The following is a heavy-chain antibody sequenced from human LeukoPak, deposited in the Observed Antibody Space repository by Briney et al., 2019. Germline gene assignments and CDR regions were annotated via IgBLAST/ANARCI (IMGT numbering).Heavy chain of an antibody. D-gene: IGHD4-23*01. J-gene: IGHJ4*02. CDR3: ARGATPYDYGGNSVY. Sequence: GGSLRLSCAASGFPFSTYAMTWVRQSPGKGLEWVSCITGSDSSTYYADPVRGRFTISRDNSKNTVFLQMSSLRADDTAIYYCARGATPYDYGGNSVYWGQGTLVTVSS. CDR2: ITGSDSST. CDR1: GFPFSTYA. V-gene: IGHV3-23*01.